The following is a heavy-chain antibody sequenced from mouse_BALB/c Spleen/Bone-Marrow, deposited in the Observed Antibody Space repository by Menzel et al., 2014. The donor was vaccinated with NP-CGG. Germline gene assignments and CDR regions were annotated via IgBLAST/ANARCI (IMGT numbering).Heavy chain of an antibody. CDR1: GYTFTSYV. Sequence: EVQLQQSGPELVRPGASVKMSCKASGYTFTSYVMHWVKQKPGQGLEWIGYINPYNDGTKYNEKFKGKATLTSDKSSSTAYMELSSLTSEDSAAYYCARWRYPYAMDYWGQGTSVTVSS. V-gene: IGHV1-14*01. CDR2: INPYNDGT. J-gene: IGHJ4*01. D-gene: IGHD5-1-1*01. CDR3: ARWRYPYAMDY.